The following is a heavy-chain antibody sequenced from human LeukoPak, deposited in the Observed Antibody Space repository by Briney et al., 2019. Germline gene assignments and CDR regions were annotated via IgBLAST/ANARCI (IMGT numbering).Heavy chain of an antibody. D-gene: IGHD3-10*01. Sequence: SQTLSLTCTVSGGSISSGSYYWSWIRQPAGKGLEWIGRIYTSGSTNYNPSLKSRVTMSVDTSKNQFSLKLSSVTAADTAVYYCARDKSRTYGSADAFDIWGQGTMVTVSS. J-gene: IGHJ3*02. CDR3: ARDKSRTYGSADAFDI. CDR2: IYTSGST. CDR1: GGSISSGSYY. V-gene: IGHV4-61*02.